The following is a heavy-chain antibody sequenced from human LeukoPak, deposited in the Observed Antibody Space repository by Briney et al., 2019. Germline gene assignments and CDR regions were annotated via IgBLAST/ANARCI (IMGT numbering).Heavy chain of an antibody. V-gene: IGHV4-59*01. CDR2: IYYTGTT. Sequence: SETLSLTCTMSGDATNTYFWSWIRQPPGKGVEWIGYIYYTGTTNYNPSLKSRVTIPVDTSRNQFSLRLSSVTAADTAVYYCASKSSDHGELRFDYWGQGTLVTVSS. CDR3: ASKSSDHGELRFDY. CDR1: GDATNTYF. D-gene: IGHD4-17*01. J-gene: IGHJ4*02.